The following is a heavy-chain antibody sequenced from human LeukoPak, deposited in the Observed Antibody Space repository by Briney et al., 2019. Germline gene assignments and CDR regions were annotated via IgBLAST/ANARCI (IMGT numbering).Heavy chain of an antibody. Sequence: PSETLSLTCTVSGGSINSYYWTWIRQPPGKGLEWIGYIYYSGSTNYNPSLKSRVTISVDTSKNQFSLKLSSVTAADTAVYYCARTIAAAGTYYYYGMDVWGQGTTVTVSS. CDR2: IYYSGST. CDR1: GGSINSYY. D-gene: IGHD6-13*01. J-gene: IGHJ6*02. CDR3: ARTIAAAGTYYYYGMDV. V-gene: IGHV4-59*01.